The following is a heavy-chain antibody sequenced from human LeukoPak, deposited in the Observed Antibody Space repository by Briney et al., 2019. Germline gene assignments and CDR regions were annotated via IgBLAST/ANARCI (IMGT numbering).Heavy chain of an antibody. V-gene: IGHV3-7*01. CDR3: VRDSDYQRNSGGLYAHYDALDI. CDR1: EFTFSTFW. D-gene: IGHD2-21*01. CDR2: IKADGSVK. Sequence: PGGSLRLSCAASEFTFSTFWMSWVRQAPGKGLEWVANIKADGSVKHSVDSVEGRFSISRDNARISLYLQMNSLRAEDTAVYYCVRDSDYQRNSGGLYAHYDALDIWGHGTMVTVPS. J-gene: IGHJ3*02.